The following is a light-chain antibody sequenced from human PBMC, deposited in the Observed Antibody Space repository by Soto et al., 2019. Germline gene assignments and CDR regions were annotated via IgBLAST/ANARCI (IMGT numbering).Light chain of an antibody. CDR3: QQRQYWPPIT. CDR2: DTS. J-gene: IGKJ5*01. Sequence: VLTLSPATLSLSPGERATLSCRASQSVSSYLAWYQQKPGQAPRLLIYDTSNRATGVPARFSGSGSGTDFTLTISSLEPEDCAIYYCQQRQYWPPITSGQGTRLEI. CDR1: QSVSSY. V-gene: IGKV3-11*01.